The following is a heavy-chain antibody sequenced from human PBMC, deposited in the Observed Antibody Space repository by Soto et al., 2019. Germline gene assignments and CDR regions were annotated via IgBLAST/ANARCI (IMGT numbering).Heavy chain of an antibody. V-gene: IGHV1-3*01. CDR3: ARGIATGQLDP. CDR1: GYTFTRYT. J-gene: IGHJ5*02. D-gene: IGHD2-15*01. CDR2: INPDNGNT. Sequence: ASVKVSCKASGYTFTRYTMNWVRQAPGQRLEWMGWINPDNGNTKSSQKFQDRVIITRDTSASTAYMDLSSLRSEDTAVYYCARGIATGQLDPWGQGPLVTVSS.